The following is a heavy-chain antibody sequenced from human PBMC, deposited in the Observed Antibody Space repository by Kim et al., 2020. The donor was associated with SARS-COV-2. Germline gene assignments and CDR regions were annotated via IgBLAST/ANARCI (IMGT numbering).Heavy chain of an antibody. Sequence: SQTLSLTCAISGDSVSSNSAAWNWVRQSPSRGLEWLGRTYYRSKWNNDYAVSVKSRIIINTDTSKNQFSLQLNSVTPEDTALYYCVRTRLNGQYLDLWDRGTLVTVSS. CDR3: VRTRLNGQYLDL. CDR1: GDSVSSNSAA. J-gene: IGHJ2*01. V-gene: IGHV6-1*01. CDR2: TYYRSKWNN. D-gene: IGHD2-8*01.